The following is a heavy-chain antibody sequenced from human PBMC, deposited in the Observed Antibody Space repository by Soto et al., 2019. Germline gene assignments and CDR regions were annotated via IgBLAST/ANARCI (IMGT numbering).Heavy chain of an antibody. CDR2: IYSGGST. J-gene: IGHJ4*02. CDR1: GFTVSSNY. V-gene: IGHV3-53*01. CDR3: AVEMATMGQDY. D-gene: IGHD5-12*01. Sequence: PGGSLRVSCAASGFTVSSNYMSWVRQAPGKGLEWVSVIYSGGSTYYADSVKGRFTISRDNSKNTLYLQMNSLRAEDTAVYYCAVEMATMGQDYWGQGTLVTVSS.